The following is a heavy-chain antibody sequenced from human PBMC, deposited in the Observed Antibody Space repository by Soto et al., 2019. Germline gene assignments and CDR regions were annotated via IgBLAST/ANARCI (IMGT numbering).Heavy chain of an antibody. CDR2: IYYSGST. Sequence: QVQLQESGPGLVKPSQTLSLTCTVSGGSISSGGYYWSWIRQHPGKGLEWIGYIYYSGSTSYNPSLKSRVTISVDTSKNQFSLKLSSVTAADTAGYYCARDRTIVDRRYFDYWGQGTLVTVSS. CDR3: ARDRTIVDRRYFDY. D-gene: IGHD1-1*01. J-gene: IGHJ4*02. V-gene: IGHV4-31*03. CDR1: GGSISSGGYY.